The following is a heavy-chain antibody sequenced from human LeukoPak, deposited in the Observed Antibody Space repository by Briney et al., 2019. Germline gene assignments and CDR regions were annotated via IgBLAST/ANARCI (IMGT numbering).Heavy chain of an antibody. CDR2: IYYSGST. CDR1: GGSISSTSYY. Sequence: SETLSLTCTVSGGSISSTSYYWGWIRQPPGKGLEWIGTIYYSGSTYYNPSLKSRVTISVDTSNNQFSLKLSSVTAADTAVYYCARLSRKGIAVAGGRDYFDYWGQGTLVTVSS. J-gene: IGHJ4*02. D-gene: IGHD6-19*01. CDR3: ARLSRKGIAVAGGRDYFDY. V-gene: IGHV4-39*01.